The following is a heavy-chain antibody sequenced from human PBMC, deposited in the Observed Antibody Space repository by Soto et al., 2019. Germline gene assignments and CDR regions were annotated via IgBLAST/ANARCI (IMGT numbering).Heavy chain of an antibody. J-gene: IGHJ4*02. V-gene: IGHV5-51*01. Sequence: GESLKISCKGSGYSFTSYWIGWVRQMPGKGLEWMGVIYPSDSDIRYSPSFQGKVTISADKSITTAYLQWSSLKAEDTAVYYCAGALVVAANILVDYWGQGTLVTVSS. CDR2: IYPSDSDI. CDR3: AGALVVAANILVDY. CDR1: GYSFTSYW. D-gene: IGHD2-15*01.